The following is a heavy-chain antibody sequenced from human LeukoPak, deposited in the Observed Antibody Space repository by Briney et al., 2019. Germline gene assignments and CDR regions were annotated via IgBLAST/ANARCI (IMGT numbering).Heavy chain of an antibody. J-gene: IGHJ4*02. D-gene: IGHD3-10*01. CDR2: ISGSGDST. Sequence: PGGFLRLSCAASEFSFGSYAMSWVRQAPGKGLQWVSGISGSGDSTYYADSVNGRFTISRDNSKNTLYLQMNSLRAEDTAVYYCARAWGGDTMVRGVIPFDYWGQGTLVTVSS. CDR1: EFSFGSYA. V-gene: IGHV3-23*01. CDR3: ARAWGGDTMVRGVIPFDY.